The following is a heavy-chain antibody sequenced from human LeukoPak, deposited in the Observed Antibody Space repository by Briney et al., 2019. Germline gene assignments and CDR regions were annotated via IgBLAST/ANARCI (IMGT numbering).Heavy chain of an antibody. D-gene: IGHD2-2*01. J-gene: IGHJ4*02. V-gene: IGHV4-59*01. CDR1: VGSIGNFY. Sequence: SETLTLTCTVSVGSIGNFYWNWIRQSPGKGLEWIGYIYYSGTTNYNPSLKSRVTISLGMSRNQFSLRLDSVTAADTAVYYCARAASLDYWGQGILVTVSS. CDR3: ARAASLDY. CDR2: IYYSGTT.